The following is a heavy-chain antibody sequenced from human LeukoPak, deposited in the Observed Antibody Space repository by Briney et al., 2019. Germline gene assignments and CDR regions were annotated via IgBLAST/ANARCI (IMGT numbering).Heavy chain of an antibody. Sequence: GASVKVSCKASGGTFSSYAISWVRQAPGQGLEWMGGIIPIFGTANYAQKFKGRVTITADESTSTAYMELSSLRSEDTAVYYCASINSSGWYEDWFDPWGQGTLVTVSS. CDR1: GGTFSSYA. CDR2: IIPIFGTA. CDR3: ASINSSGWYEDWFDP. J-gene: IGHJ5*02. D-gene: IGHD6-19*01. V-gene: IGHV1-69*13.